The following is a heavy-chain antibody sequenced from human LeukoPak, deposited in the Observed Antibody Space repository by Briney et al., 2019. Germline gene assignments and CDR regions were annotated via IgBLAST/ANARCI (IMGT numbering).Heavy chain of an antibody. Sequence: SETLSLTCSVSTGSSSSSTYYWGWIRQPPGKGLEWIGSIYYSGSTYYNPSLKSRVTISVDTSKNQFSLKLSSVTAADTAVYYCARLGYDILTGYSYFDYWGQGTLVTVSS. D-gene: IGHD3-9*01. CDR1: TGSSSSSTYY. CDR2: IYYSGST. CDR3: ARLGYDILTGYSYFDY. V-gene: IGHV4-39*01. J-gene: IGHJ4*02.